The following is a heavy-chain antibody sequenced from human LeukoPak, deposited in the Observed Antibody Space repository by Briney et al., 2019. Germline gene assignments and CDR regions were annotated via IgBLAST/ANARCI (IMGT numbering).Heavy chain of an antibody. D-gene: IGHD3-10*02. CDR3: AELGITMIGGV. Sequence: GGSLRLSCAASGFTFSSYEMNRVRQAPGKGLEWVSSISTNSAFIYYADSVRGRFTISRDNAKNSLYLQMNSLRAEDTAVYYCAELGITMIGGVWGKGTTVTISS. CDR1: GFTFSSYE. CDR2: ISTNSAFI. J-gene: IGHJ6*04. V-gene: IGHV3-48*03.